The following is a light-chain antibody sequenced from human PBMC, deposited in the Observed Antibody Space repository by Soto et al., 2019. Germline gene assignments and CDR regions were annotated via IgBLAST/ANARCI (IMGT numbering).Light chain of an antibody. CDR3: QHFARPPLA. V-gene: IGKV3-20*01. J-gene: IGKJ3*01. Sequence: LKESAGALSLNRGERATRSVIVSQSVSSSYLAWYQQKPGQAPRLLIYGASSRATGIPDRFSGSWSGTDFAHAISMLDPEDCAVDYWQHFARPPLASGPGTKVDI. CDR1: QSVSSSY. CDR2: GAS.